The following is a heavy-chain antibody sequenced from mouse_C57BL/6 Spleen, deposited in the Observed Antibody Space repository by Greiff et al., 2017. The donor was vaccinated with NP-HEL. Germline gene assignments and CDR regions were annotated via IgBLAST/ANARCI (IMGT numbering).Heavy chain of an antibody. Sequence: DVMLVESGEGLVKPGGSLKLSCAASGFTFSSYAMSWVRQTPEKRLEWVAYISSGGVYNYYADTVKGRFTISRDHARNPLYLQMSSLKSEDTAMYCCTRDGGIRDAMDYWGQGTSVTVSS. CDR1: GFTFSSYA. D-gene: IGHD2-3*01. CDR2: ISSGGVYN. J-gene: IGHJ4*01. CDR3: TRDGGIRDAMDY. V-gene: IGHV5-9-1*02.